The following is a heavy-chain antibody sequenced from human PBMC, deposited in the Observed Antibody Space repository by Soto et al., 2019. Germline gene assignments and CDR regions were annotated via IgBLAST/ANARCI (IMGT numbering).Heavy chain of an antibody. CDR3: ARDPRDFHSAFDY. Sequence: SQTLSLTCAISGDSVSSKSAAWNWIWQSPSRGLEWLGRTYYRSKWYNDYAVSVKSRITISPDTSKNQFSLQLNSVTPEDTAVYYCARDPRDFHSAFDYWGQGTLVTVSS. D-gene: IGHD4-4*01. V-gene: IGHV6-1*01. J-gene: IGHJ4*02. CDR2: TYYRSKWYN. CDR1: GDSVSSKSAA.